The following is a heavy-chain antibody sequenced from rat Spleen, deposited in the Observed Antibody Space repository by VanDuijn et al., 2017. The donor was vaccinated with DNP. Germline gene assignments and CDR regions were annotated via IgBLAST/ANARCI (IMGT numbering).Heavy chain of an antibody. CDR2: ISYRGTT. Sequence: EVQLQESGPGPVKPSQSLSLTCSVTGYSITSNYWGWIRKFPGNKMELIGHISYRGTTSYHPSLKSRISITRDTSKNQFFLQLNSVTTEDTATYYCARGLNYGGYNYYWYFDFWGPGTMVTVSS. CDR3: ARGLNYGGYNYYWYFDF. J-gene: IGHJ1*01. CDR1: GYSITSNY. V-gene: IGHV3-1*01. D-gene: IGHD1-11*01.